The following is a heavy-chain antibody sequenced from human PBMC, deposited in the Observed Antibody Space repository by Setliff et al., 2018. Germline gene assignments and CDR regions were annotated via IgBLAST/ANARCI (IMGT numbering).Heavy chain of an antibody. CDR1: GYIFTNYY. Sequence: ASVKVSCKTSGYIFTNYYIHWVRQAPGQGLERMGWINANTGGTREVQKFQGGVTMTRDTSIDTAYMEVNRLTYDDTAVYYCARVGGYASAWHGIEAFDIWGQGTKVTVSS. CDR2: INANTGGT. V-gene: IGHV1-2*02. D-gene: IGHD6-19*01. CDR3: ARVGGYASAWHGIEAFDI. J-gene: IGHJ3*02.